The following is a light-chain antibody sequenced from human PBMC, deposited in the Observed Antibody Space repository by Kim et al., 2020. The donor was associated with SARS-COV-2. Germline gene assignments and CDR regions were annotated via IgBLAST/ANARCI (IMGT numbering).Light chain of an antibody. CDR1: QSIDNH. Sequence: GDRVAVTCRTSQSIDNHLAWYQQKPGKAPKLLIFAASTLQSGVPSRFSGSGSGTEFTLTVSSLQPEDFAIYYCQQLNTYPWTFGQGTKV. J-gene: IGKJ1*01. CDR2: AAS. CDR3: QQLNTYPWT. V-gene: IGKV1-9*01.